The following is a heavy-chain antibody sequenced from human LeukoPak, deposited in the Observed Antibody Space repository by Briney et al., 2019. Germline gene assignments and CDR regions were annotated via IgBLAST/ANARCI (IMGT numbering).Heavy chain of an antibody. V-gene: IGHV1-18*01. CDR3: ARDASPRLNSYDSSGYYNAFDI. D-gene: IGHD3-22*01. Sequence: ASVNVSCKASGYTFTSYGISWVRQAPGQGLEWMGWISAYNGNTNYAQKLQGRVTMTTDTSTSTAYMELRSLRSDDTAVYYCARDASPRLNSYDSSGYYNAFDIWGRGTMVTVSS. CDR2: ISAYNGNT. CDR1: GYTFTSYG. J-gene: IGHJ3*02.